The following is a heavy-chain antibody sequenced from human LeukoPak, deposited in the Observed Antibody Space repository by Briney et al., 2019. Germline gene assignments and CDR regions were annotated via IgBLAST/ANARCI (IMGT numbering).Heavy chain of an antibody. V-gene: IGHV3-21*01. CDR1: GFTFSSYS. Sequence: GSLRLSCAASGFTFSSYSMNWVRQAPGKGLEWVSSISSSSSYIYYADSVKGRFTISRDNAKNTLYLQMNSLRAEDTAVYYCARNLVGDYYYGMDVWGQGTTVTVSS. J-gene: IGHJ6*02. D-gene: IGHD2-15*01. CDR2: ISSSSSYI. CDR3: ARNLVGDYYYGMDV.